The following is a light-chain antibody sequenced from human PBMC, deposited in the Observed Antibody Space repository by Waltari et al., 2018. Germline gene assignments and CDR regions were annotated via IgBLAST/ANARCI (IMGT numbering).Light chain of an antibody. J-gene: IGLJ2*01. CDR3: QAWDSNIVI. CDR1: TLGDKY. V-gene: IGLV3-1*01. CDR2: QDN. Sequence: SYELTQPPSVSVSPGQTATITRSGNTLGDKYACWYQRRPGPSPLLVIYQDNKRPSGIPDRFSGSNSGNTATLTITGTQPIDEADYYCQAWDSNIVIFGGGTKLTVL.